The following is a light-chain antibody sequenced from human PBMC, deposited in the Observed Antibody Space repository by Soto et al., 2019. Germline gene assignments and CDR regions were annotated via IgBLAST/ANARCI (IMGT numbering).Light chain of an antibody. CDR3: SSYTGSSTLEWV. J-gene: IGLJ3*02. CDR1: SSDIGTYNY. CDR2: EVS. Sequence: SALTQPASVSGSPGQSITISCTGTSSDIGTYNYVSWYQQSPGKAPKLIISEVSNRPSGVSNRFSASKSGNTASLTISRLQAEDDAHYYCSSYTGSSTLEWVFGGGTKLTVL. V-gene: IGLV2-14*01.